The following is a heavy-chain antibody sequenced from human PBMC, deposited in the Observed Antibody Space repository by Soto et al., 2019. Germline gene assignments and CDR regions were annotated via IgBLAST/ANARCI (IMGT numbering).Heavy chain of an antibody. J-gene: IGHJ6*03. CDR3: AREYDFWSGYYSYMDV. D-gene: IGHD3-3*01. Sequence: PGGSLRLSCAASGFTFSSYSMNWVRQAPGKGLEWVSYISSSSSTIYYADSVKGRFTISRDNAKNSLYLQMNSLRAEDTAVYYCAREYDFWSGYYSYMDVWGQGTTVTVSS. V-gene: IGHV3-48*01. CDR2: ISSSSSTI. CDR1: GFTFSSYS.